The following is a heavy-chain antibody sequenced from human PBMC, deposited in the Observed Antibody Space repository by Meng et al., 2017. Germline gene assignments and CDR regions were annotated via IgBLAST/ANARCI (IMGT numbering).Heavy chain of an antibody. CDR2: IWYDGSTK. CDR3: ARDRVVGATPDYFDY. V-gene: IGHV3-33*01. Sequence: GGSLRLSCAASGFTFSSYGMHWVRQAPGKGLEWVAVIWYDGSTKYYADSVKGRFTISRDNSKNTLYLQMNSLRAEDTAVYYCARDRVVGATPDYFDYWGQGKLVNGAS. D-gene: IGHD1-26*01. J-gene: IGHJ4*02. CDR1: GFTFSSYG.